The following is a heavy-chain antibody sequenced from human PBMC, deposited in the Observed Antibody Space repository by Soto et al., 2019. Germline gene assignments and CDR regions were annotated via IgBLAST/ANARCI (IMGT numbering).Heavy chain of an antibody. CDR1: GGSISSGDYY. Sequence: TSETLSLTCTVSGGSISSGDYYWSWIRQPPGKGLEWIGYIYYSGSTYYNPSLKSRVTISVDTSKNQFSLKLSSVTAADTAVYYCARGQVVAAQHWGQGTLVTVPQ. J-gene: IGHJ4*02. CDR3: ARGQVVAAQH. CDR2: IYYSGST. D-gene: IGHD2-15*01. V-gene: IGHV4-30-4*01.